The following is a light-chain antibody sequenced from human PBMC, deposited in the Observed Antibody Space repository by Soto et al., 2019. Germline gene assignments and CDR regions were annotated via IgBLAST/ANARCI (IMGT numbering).Light chain of an antibody. Sequence: SYELTQPPSVSVAPGKTARITCGGNNIGSKSVHWYQQKPGQAPVLVIYYDSDRPSGIPERFSGFNSGNTATLTISRVEAGDEADYYCQVWDSSSDHLWVFGGGTKLTVL. CDR1: NIGSKS. CDR2: YDS. J-gene: IGLJ3*02. V-gene: IGLV3-21*04. CDR3: QVWDSSSDHLWV.